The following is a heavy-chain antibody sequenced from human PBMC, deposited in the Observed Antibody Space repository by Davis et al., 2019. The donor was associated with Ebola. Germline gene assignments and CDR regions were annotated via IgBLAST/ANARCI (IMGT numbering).Heavy chain of an antibody. D-gene: IGHD2-2*01. CDR1: GGSISSGGYY. V-gene: IGHV4-31*03. CDR3: ARIVVVPAAPGDY. CDR2: IYYSGST. Sequence: PSETLSLTCTVSGGSISSGGYYWSWIRQHPGKGLEWIGYIYYSGSTYYNPSLKSRVTISVDTSKNQFSLKLSSVTAADTAVYYCARIVVVPAAPGDYWGQGTLVTVSS. J-gene: IGHJ4*02.